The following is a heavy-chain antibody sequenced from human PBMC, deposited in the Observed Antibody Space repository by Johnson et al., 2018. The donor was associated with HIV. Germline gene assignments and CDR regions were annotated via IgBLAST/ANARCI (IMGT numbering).Heavy chain of an antibody. CDR2: IWYDGSNK. CDR1: GFTFSSYG. CDR3: ASLSDDAFDF. Sequence: QMQLVESGGGVVQPGRSLRLSCAASGFTFSSYGMHWVRQAPGKGLEWVAVIWYDGSNKYYADSVKGRFTISRDNSENTLYLQMNSLKAEDTAVYYCASLSDDAFDFWGQGTMVTVSS. J-gene: IGHJ3*01. V-gene: IGHV3-33*08.